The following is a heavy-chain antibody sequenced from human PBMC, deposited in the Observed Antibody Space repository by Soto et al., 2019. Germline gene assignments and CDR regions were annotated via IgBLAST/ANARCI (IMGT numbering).Heavy chain of an antibody. J-gene: IGHJ5*02. CDR3: SRDDSDWFFT. CDR1: GFTFGASN. D-gene: IGHD3-9*01. V-gene: IGHV3-73*01. CDR2: IGSKGETYAT. Sequence: GGSLRLSCASSGFTFGASNLQWVRQASGKGLEWLGRIGSKGETYATTYSASVKGRFTISRDDSKKKAYLQMNNLKREDTAVYYCSRDDSDWFFTWGRGPLVPVSS.